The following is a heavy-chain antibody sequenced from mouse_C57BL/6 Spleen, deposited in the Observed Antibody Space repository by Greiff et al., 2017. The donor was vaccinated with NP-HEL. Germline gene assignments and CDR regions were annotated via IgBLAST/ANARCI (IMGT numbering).Heavy chain of an antibody. CDR2: IDPSDSYT. J-gene: IGHJ4*01. V-gene: IGHV1-50*01. CDR3: ARNYYGSRGYAMDY. Sequence: QVQLQQPGAELVKPGASVKLSCKASGYTFTSYWMQWVKQRPGQGLEWIGEIDPSDSYTNYNQKFKGKATLTVDTSSSTAYMQLSSLTSEDSAVYYCARNYYGSRGYAMDYWGQGTSVTVSS. CDR1: GYTFTSYW. D-gene: IGHD1-1*01.